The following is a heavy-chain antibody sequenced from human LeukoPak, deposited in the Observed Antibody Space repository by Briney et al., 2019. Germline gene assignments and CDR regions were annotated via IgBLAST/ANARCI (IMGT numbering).Heavy chain of an antibody. CDR3: ARAGRPYYYDSSGYRYDAFDI. D-gene: IGHD3-22*01. J-gene: IGHJ3*02. V-gene: IGHV1-69*06. CDR2: IIPIFGTA. CDR1: GGTFSSYA. Sequence: ASVKVSCKASGGTFSSYAISWVRQAPGQGLEWMGGIIPIFGTANYAQKFQGRVTITADKSTSTAYMELSSLRSGDTAVYYCARAGRPYYYDSSGYRYDAFDIWGQGTMVTVSS.